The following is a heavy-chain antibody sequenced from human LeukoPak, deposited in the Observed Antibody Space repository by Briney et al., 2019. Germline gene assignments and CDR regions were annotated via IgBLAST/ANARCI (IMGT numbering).Heavy chain of an antibody. CDR3: ASDGVVVSATPYFQH. V-gene: IGHV5-10-1*01. Sequence: GESLQISSKGSGYSFTSHWISWVRQMPGKGLEWMGRIDPSDSYTNYSPSFQGHVTISADKSISTAYLQWSSLKASDTAMYYCASDGVVVSATPYFQHWGQGTLVTVSS. J-gene: IGHJ1*01. D-gene: IGHD2-15*01. CDR2: IDPSDSYT. CDR1: GYSFTSHW.